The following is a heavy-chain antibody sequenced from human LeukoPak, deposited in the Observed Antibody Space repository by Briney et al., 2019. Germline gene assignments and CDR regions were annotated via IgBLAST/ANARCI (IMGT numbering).Heavy chain of an antibody. CDR2: INQGGSDK. CDR3: VPTDSSGLD. Sequence: GGSLRLSCAASGFTFSGHWMSWVRQGPGKGLQWVANINQGGSDKYYVDSVKGRFTISRDNAKNTMYLQMNSLRAEDTAVYYCVPTDSSGLDWGQGTLVTVSS. J-gene: IGHJ4*01. V-gene: IGHV3-7*01. D-gene: IGHD3-22*01. CDR1: GFTFSGHW.